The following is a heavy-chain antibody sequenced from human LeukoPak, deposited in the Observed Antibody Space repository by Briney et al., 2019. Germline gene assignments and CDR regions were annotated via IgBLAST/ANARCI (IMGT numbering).Heavy chain of an antibody. CDR1: GFTFSNYW. Sequence: GGSLRLSCAASGFTFSNYWMHWVRQAPGKGLVWVSRIYNDGSSTSYADSVKGRFTISRDNAKNSLYLQMSSLRAEDTAVYYCAREKEGYCSRTSCYLDYYYYYMDVWGKGTTVTISS. V-gene: IGHV3-74*01. J-gene: IGHJ6*03. CDR2: IYNDGSST. D-gene: IGHD2-2*01. CDR3: AREKEGYCSRTSCYLDYYYYYMDV.